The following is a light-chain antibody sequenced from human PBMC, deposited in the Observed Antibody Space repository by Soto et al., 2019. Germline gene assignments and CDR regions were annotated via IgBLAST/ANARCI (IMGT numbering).Light chain of an antibody. CDR2: EVS. Sequence: QSALTQPASVSGSPGQSITISCTGTSSDVGGYNYVSWYQQHPGKAPKLMIYEVSNRPSGVSNRFSGSKSGNTASLTIYGLQAEDEADYYFSSYTSSSTSVFGGGTKLTVL. CDR1: SSDVGGYNY. V-gene: IGLV2-14*01. J-gene: IGLJ3*02. CDR3: SSYTSSSTSV.